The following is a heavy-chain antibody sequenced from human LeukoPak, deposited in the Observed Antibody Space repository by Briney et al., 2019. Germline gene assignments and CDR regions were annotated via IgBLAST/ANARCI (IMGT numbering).Heavy chain of an antibody. J-gene: IGHJ4*02. CDR1: GGTFSSYA. Sequence: GSSVKVSCKASGGTFSSYAISWVRQAPGQGLEWMGGIIPIFGTANYAQKFQGRVTITADESTSTAYMKLSSLRSEDTAVYYCARTSYDYVWGSYRLFDYWGQGTLVTVSS. D-gene: IGHD3-16*02. CDR2: IIPIFGTA. CDR3: ARTSYDYVWGSYRLFDY. V-gene: IGHV1-69*01.